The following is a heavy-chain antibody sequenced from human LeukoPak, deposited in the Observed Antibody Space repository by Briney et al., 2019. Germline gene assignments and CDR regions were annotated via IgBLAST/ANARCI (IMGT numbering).Heavy chain of an antibody. CDR2: INTNTGNP. J-gene: IGHJ4*02. Sequence: GASVKVSCKASGYTFISYSMNWVRQAPGQGLEWMGWINTNTGNPTYAQGFTGRFVFSLDTSVSTAYLQISSLKAEDTAVYYCARVKFADFSDYRGQGTLVTVSS. CDR3: ARVKFADFSDY. V-gene: IGHV7-4-1*02. D-gene: IGHD2-21*02. CDR1: GYTFISYS.